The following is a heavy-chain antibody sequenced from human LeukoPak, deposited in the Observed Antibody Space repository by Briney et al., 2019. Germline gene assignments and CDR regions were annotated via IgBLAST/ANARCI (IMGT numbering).Heavy chain of an antibody. V-gene: IGHV1-2*02. Sequence: ASVKVSCKASGYTFTDYFMHWVQQAPGQGLESMGWIDADSGTPTYPQKFQGRATMTRDTSTSTVYMELSRLISDDTAVYYCARAGDLNGNPYWGQGTLVTVSS. J-gene: IGHJ4*02. CDR2: IDADSGTP. CDR3: ARAGDLNGNPY. CDR1: GYTFTDYF. D-gene: IGHD2-8*01.